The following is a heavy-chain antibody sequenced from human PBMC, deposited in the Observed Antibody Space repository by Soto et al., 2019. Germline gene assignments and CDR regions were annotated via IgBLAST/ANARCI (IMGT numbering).Heavy chain of an antibody. J-gene: IGHJ4*02. Sequence: GGSLRLSCAVSGCPFSSYSMEWVRQATGKGLEWVSSISSSSSYIYYADSVKGRFTISRDNAKNSLYLQMNSLRDEDTAVYYCARGRQYSSSWYEDYWGQGTLVTVSS. CDR1: GCPFSSYS. D-gene: IGHD6-13*01. CDR3: ARGRQYSSSWYEDY. CDR2: ISSSSSYI. V-gene: IGHV3-21*01.